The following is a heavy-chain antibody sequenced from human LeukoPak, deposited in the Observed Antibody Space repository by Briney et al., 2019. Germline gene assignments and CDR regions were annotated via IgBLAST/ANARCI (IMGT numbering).Heavy chain of an antibody. D-gene: IGHD2-2*01. J-gene: IGHJ4*02. CDR1: GYSFTSYW. CDR2: IYPGDSDT. Sequence: KPGESLRIPCKGSGYSFTSYWIGWVRQMPGKGLEWMGIIYPGDSDTRYSPSFQGQVTISADKSISTAYLQWSSLKASDTAMYYCARPYCSSTSCYSFPYWGQGTLVTVSS. CDR3: ARPYCSSTSCYSFPY. V-gene: IGHV5-51*03.